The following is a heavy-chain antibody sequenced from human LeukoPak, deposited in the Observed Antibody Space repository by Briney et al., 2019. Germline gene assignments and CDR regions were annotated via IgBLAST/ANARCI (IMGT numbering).Heavy chain of an antibody. CDR3: ARGRVFLDY. Sequence: GGSLRFSCAASGFTFSSYGMHRVRQAPGKGLEWVAVIWYDGSNKYYADSVKGRFTISRDNSKNTLYLQMNSLRAEDTAVYYCARGRVFLDYWGQGTLVTVSS. J-gene: IGHJ4*02. CDR1: GFTFSSYG. CDR2: IWYDGSNK. V-gene: IGHV3-33*01.